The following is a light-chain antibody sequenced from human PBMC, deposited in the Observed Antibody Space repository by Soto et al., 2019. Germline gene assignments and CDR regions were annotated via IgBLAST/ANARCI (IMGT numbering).Light chain of an antibody. CDR3: QQYNTYPRT. CDR1: QDISNY. V-gene: IGKV1-16*02. Sequence: DIQMTQSPSSLSASVGDRVTTTCRASQDISNYLAWFQQRPGKAPKSLIYAASNLQSGVPSKFSGSGSGTDFTLTISSLQPEDFATYYCQQYNTYPRTFGGGTKVDIK. CDR2: AAS. J-gene: IGKJ4*02.